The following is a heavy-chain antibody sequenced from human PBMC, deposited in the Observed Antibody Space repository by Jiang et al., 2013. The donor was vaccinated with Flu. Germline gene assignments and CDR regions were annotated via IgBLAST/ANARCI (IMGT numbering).Heavy chain of an antibody. CDR3: ARDAVVATATAWFDP. Sequence: TGGAADYAQKFQGRVTMTSDTSTSTVYMELGNLRSDDTAVYYCARDAVVATATAWFDPWGQGTLVTVSS. D-gene: IGHD2-15*01. V-gene: IGHV1-46*01. J-gene: IGHJ5*02. CDR2: TGGAA.